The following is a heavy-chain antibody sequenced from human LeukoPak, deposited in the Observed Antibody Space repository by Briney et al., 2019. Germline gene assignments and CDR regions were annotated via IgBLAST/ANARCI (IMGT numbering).Heavy chain of an antibody. D-gene: IGHD1-26*01. Sequence: ASVKVSCKASGYTFTGYYMHWVRQAPGQGLEWMGLISAYNGNTKYAQNFQGRVTMTTDTSTTTAYMELRSLRSDDTAVYYCARVTRILGPTPTNFDCWGQGTLVTVSS. CDR2: ISAYNGNT. CDR1: GYTFTGYY. V-gene: IGHV1-18*04. J-gene: IGHJ4*02. CDR3: ARVTRILGPTPTNFDC.